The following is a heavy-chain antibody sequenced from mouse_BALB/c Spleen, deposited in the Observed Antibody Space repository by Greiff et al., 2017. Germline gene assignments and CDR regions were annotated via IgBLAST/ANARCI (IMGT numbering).Heavy chain of an antibody. V-gene: IGHV5-6-3*01. CDR1: GFTFSSYG. CDR3: ARDRGYYYGSSSFAMDY. Sequence: EVKLMESGGGLVQPGGSLKLSCAASGFTFSSYGMSWVRQTPDKRLELVATINSNGGSTYYPDSVKGRFTISRDNAKNTLYLQMSSLKSEDTAMYYCARDRGYYYGSSSFAMDYWGQGTSVTVSS. CDR2: INSNGGST. D-gene: IGHD1-1*01. J-gene: IGHJ4*01.